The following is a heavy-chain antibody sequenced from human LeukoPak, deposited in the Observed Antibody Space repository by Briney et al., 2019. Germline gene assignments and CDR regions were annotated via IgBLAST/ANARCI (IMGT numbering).Heavy chain of an antibody. D-gene: IGHD6-13*01. CDR1: GGSISSGSYY. CDR2: IYHSGST. J-gene: IGHJ5*02. CDR3: ARDNKYSSSWYPGWFDP. Sequence: SETLSLTCTVSGGSISSGSYYWSWIRQPAGKGLEWIGSIYHSGSTYYNPSLKSRVTISVDTSKNQFYLKLSSVTAADTAVYYCARDNKYSSSWYPGWFDPWGQGTLVTVSS. V-gene: IGHV4-39*07.